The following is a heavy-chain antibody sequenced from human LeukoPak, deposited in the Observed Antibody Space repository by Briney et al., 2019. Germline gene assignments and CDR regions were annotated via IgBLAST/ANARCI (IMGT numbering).Heavy chain of an antibody. CDR3: VKESHDSSGWDFNY. V-gene: IGHV3-23*01. D-gene: IGHD3-22*01. CDR2: IGGSAGTT. CDR1: GFTFRSYA. J-gene: IGHJ4*02. Sequence: GGSLRLSCAASGFTFRSYAMSWVRQAPGKGLEWVSAIGGSAGTTYYADSVKGRFTISRDNSKNTLYLQMNSLRAEDTAVYYCVKESHDSSGWDFNYWGQGTLVTVSS.